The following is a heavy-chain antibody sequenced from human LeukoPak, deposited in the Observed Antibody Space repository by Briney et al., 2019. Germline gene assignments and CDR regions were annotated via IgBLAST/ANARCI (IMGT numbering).Heavy chain of an antibody. CDR1: GYTFTGYY. J-gene: IGHJ5*02. Sequence: ASVKVSCKASGYTFTGYYMHWVRQAPGQGLEWMGRINPNSGGTNYAQKFQGRVTMTRGTSISTAYMELSRLRSDDTAVYYCARVPAAANWFDPWGQGTLVTVSS. CDR3: ARVPAAANWFDP. CDR2: INPNSGGT. V-gene: IGHV1-2*06. D-gene: IGHD2-2*01.